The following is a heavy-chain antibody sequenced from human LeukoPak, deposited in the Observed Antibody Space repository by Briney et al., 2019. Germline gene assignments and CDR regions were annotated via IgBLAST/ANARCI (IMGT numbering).Heavy chain of an antibody. J-gene: IGHJ4*02. V-gene: IGHV3-23*01. D-gene: IGHD5-24*01. CDR3: AKARRDGYNLFDY. CDR2: ISSSGGNT. CDR1: GFTFGDHA. Sequence: PGWSLRLSCTASGFTFGDHAMSWVRQTPGKGLEWVSVISSSGGNTYYTDSVEGRFTVSRDISKNTLYLQMNSLRAEDTALYYCAKARRDGYNLFDYWGQGTLVTVSS.